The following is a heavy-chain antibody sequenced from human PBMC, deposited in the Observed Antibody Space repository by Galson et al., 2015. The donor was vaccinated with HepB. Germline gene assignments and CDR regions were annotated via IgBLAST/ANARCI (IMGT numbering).Heavy chain of an antibody. V-gene: IGHV1-2*05. CDR3: ARAIGSGTMVRGVIIDYGMDV. CDR1: GYTFTGYY. Sequence: SVKVSCKASGYTFTGYYMHWVRQAPGQGLEWMGRINPNSGGTNYAQKFQGRVTMTRDTSISTAYMELSRLRSDDTVVYYCARAIGSGTMVRGVIIDYGMDVWGQGTTVTVSS. D-gene: IGHD3-10*01. J-gene: IGHJ6*02. CDR2: INPNSGGT.